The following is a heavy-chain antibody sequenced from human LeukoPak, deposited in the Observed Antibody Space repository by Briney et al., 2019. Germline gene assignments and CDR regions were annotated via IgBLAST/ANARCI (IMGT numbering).Heavy chain of an antibody. CDR3: ARAGGSTVSHSDY. V-gene: IGHV3-21*01. CDR1: GFTFSSYS. J-gene: IGHJ4*02. Sequence: GGSLRLSCAASGFTFSSYSMNWIRQAPGKGLEWVSSISSSTSYIYYADSVKGRFTISKDSAKNSLYLQMNSLRAEDTAVYYCARAGGSTVSHSDYWGQGTLVTVSS. CDR2: ISSSTSYI. D-gene: IGHD4-17*01.